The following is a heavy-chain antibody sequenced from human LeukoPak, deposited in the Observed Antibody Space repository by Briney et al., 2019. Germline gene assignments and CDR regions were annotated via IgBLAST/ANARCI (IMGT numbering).Heavy chain of an antibody. CDR2: IIPIFGTA. CDR3: ARGGGTVDAFDI. D-gene: IGHD2-15*01. V-gene: IGHV1-69*13. Sequence: ASVTVSCKASGGTFSSYAISWVRQAPGQGLEWMGGIIPIFGTANYAQKFQGRVTITADESTSTAYMELSSLRSEDTAVYYCARGGGTVDAFDIWGQGTMVTVSS. J-gene: IGHJ3*02. CDR1: GGTFSSYA.